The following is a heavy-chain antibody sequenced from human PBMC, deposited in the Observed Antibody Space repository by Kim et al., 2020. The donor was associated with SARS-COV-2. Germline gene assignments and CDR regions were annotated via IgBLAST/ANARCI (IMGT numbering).Heavy chain of an antibody. J-gene: IGHJ6*02. D-gene: IGHD3-10*01. CDR2: IYSGGSST. CDR1: GFTFSSYA. CDR3: AKDQAYGSGSPDKSYGMDV. V-gene: IGHV3-23*03. Sequence: GGSLRLSCAASGFTFSSYAMSWVRQAPGKGLEWVSVIYSGGSSTYYADSVKGRFTISRDNSKNTLYLQMNSLRAEDTAVYYCAKDQAYGSGSPDKSYGMDVWGHGTTFPVSS.